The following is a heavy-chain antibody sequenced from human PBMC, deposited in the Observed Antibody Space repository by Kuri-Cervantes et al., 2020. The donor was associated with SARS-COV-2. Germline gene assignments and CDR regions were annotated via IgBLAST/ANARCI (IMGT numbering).Heavy chain of an antibody. V-gene: IGHV4-59*12. D-gene: IGHD2/OR15-2a*01. CDR2: IYYSGST. CDR1: GFTFSNAW. Sequence: ESLKISCAASGFTFSNAWMSWIRQPPGKGLEWIGYIYYSGSTNYNPSLKSRVTISVDTSKNQFSLKLSSVTAADTAVYYCASSMRGSVGWFDPWGQGTLVTVSS. J-gene: IGHJ5*02. CDR3: ASSMRGSVGWFDP.